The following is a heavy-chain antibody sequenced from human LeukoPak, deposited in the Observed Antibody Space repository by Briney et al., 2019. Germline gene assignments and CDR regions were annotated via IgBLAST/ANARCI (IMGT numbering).Heavy chain of an antibody. CDR1: GGSISSGGYY. J-gene: IGHJ5*02. V-gene: IGHV4-31*03. Sequence: SETLSLTCTVSGGSISSGGYYWSWIRQHPGKGLEWSGNIYYSGSTYYNPSLKSRVTISVDTSKNQFSLKLSSVTAADTAVYYCARAGYCSSTSCPNWFDPWGQGTLVTVSS. CDR3: ARAGYCSSTSCPNWFDP. D-gene: IGHD2-2*01. CDR2: IYYSGST.